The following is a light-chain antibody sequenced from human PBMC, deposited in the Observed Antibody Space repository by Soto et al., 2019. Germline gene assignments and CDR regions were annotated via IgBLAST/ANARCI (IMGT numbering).Light chain of an antibody. J-gene: IGKJ2*01. V-gene: IGKV3-20*01. Sequence: EIVLTQSPGTLSLSPGERATLSCRASQSVSSSYLAWYQQKPGQAPRHLIYGASSRATGIPDRFSGSGSGPDFNLTISRLEPEDFAVYYCQQYCSSPYTFGQGTKLEIK. CDR1: QSVSSSY. CDR3: QQYCSSPYT. CDR2: GAS.